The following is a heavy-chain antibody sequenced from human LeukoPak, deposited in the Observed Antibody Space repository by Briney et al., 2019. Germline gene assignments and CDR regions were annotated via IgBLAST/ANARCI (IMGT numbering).Heavy chain of an antibody. D-gene: IGHD3-22*01. CDR1: GGSISSSNW. V-gene: IGHV4-4*02. CDR3: ASRDSGYYFDY. J-gene: IGHJ4*02. Sequence: SGTLSLTCAVSGGSISSSNWWSWVRQAPGKGLEWIGEINHSGSTNYNPSLKSRVTISVDTSKNQFSLKLSSVTAADTAVYYCASRDSGYYFDYWGQGTLVTVSS. CDR2: INHSGST.